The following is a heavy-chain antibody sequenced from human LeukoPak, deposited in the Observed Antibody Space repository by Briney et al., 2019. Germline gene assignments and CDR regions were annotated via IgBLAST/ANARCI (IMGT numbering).Heavy chain of an antibody. J-gene: IGHJ5*02. D-gene: IGHD6-13*01. Sequence: SQTLSLTCAISGDSVSSNSAAWNWLRQSPSRGLEWLGRTYYRSKWYNDYAVSVKSRITINPDASKNQFSLQLNSVTPEDTAVYYCARDSVRSGSSWYFHGDWFDPWGQGTLVTVSS. CDR2: TYYRSKWYN. CDR1: GDSVSSNSAA. CDR3: ARDSVRSGSSWYFHGDWFDP. V-gene: IGHV6-1*01.